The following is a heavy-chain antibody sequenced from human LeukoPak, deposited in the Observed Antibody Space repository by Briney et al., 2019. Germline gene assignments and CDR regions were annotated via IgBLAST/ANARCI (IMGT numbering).Heavy chain of an antibody. CDR2: ISWDGGST. CDR3: AKDGDKYYDYVWGSSHYYFDY. V-gene: IGHV3-43D*04. J-gene: IGHJ4*02. Sequence: PGGSLRLSCAAPGFTVDDYAMHWVRQAPGKGLEWVSLISWDGGSTYYADSVKGRFTISRDNSKNSLYLQMNSLRAEDTALYYCAKDGDKYYDYVWGSSHYYFDYWGQGTLVTVSS. D-gene: IGHD3-16*01. CDR1: GFTVDDYA.